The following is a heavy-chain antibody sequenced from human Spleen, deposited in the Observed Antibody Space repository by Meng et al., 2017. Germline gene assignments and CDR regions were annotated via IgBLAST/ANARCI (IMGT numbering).Heavy chain of an antibody. D-gene: IGHD6-13*01. CDR3: AKRVEWQQLAPFDY. Sequence: VHLVESGGGVVQPGRSLRLSCIVSGFTFRNYAMSWVRQAPGKVMEWVSTISENSGRIFYADSVKGRFTISRDNSKSTLYLQMNSLRVDDTALYYCAKRVEWQQLAPFDYWGLGTLVTVSS. V-gene: IGHV3-23*04. J-gene: IGHJ4*02. CDR1: GFTFRNYA. CDR2: ISENSGRI.